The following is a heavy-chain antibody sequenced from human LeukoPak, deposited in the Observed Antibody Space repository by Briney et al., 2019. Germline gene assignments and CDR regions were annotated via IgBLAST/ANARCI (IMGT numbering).Heavy chain of an antibody. D-gene: IGHD4-17*01. CDR1: GFTFRSYD. CDR3: ARDPSRGDYDY. CDR2: IGTAGDT. Sequence: GGSLRLSCAASGFTFRSYDMHWVRLATGKGLEWVAAIGTAGDTYYAGSVKGRFTISRENVKNCLYLQMNSLRAGDTAVYYCARDPSRGDYDYWGQGTLVTVSS. V-gene: IGHV3-13*01. J-gene: IGHJ4*02.